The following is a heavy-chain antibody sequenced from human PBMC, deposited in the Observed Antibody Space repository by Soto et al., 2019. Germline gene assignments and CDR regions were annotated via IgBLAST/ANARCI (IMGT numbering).Heavy chain of an antibody. CDR1: GFTFSNAW. V-gene: IGHV3-15*01. Sequence: EVQLVESGGGLVKPGGSLRLSCAASGFTFSNAWMSWVRQAPGKGLEWVGRIQSKTDGGTTDYAAPVKGRFTISRDDSKNRLYRQRNSRKAGDTAVYYCTTGARIGSGGSCYSHLSGYWGQGTLVTVSS. J-gene: IGHJ4*02. CDR3: TTGARIGSGGSCYSHLSGY. CDR2: IQSKTDGGTT. D-gene: IGHD2-15*01.